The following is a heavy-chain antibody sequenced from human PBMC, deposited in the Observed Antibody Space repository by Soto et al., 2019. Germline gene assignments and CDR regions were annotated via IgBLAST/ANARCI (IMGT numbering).Heavy chain of an antibody. CDR3: TTDPSIVGATEYYYGMDV. J-gene: IGHJ6*02. CDR1: GLTFSNAW. V-gene: IGHV3-15*07. Sequence: EVQLVESGGGLVKPGGSLRLSCAASGLTFSNAWMNWVRQAPGKGLEWVGRIKSETDGGTTDYAAPVKGRFTISRDDSKNTLYLQMNSLKTEDTALYYCTTDPSIVGATEYYYGMDVWGQGTTVTVSS. D-gene: IGHD1-26*01. CDR2: IKSETDGGTT.